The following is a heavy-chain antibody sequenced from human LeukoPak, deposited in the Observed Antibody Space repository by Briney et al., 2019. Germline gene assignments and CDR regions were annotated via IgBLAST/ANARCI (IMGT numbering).Heavy chain of an antibody. CDR3: AIPLHVGALSAAFDP. Sequence: SETLSLTCTVSGGSINSNTYFWGWVRQPPGKGLEWIGSIDYSGSTFYSPSLKSRVTISVDMSKNQFSLKLTSVTAADTAMYYRAIPLHVGALSAAFDPWGQGTLVTVSS. CDR2: IDYSGST. CDR1: GGSINSNTYF. D-gene: IGHD2/OR15-2a*01. J-gene: IGHJ5*02. V-gene: IGHV4-39*01.